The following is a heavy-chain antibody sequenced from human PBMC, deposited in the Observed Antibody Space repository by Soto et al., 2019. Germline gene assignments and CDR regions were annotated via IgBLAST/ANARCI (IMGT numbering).Heavy chain of an antibody. Sequence: CVSYISSSSSTIYYADSVKGRFTISRDNAKNSLYLQMNSLRAEDTAVYYCAREEYSSSSGFVYYYYMDVWGKGTTVTVS. CDR3: AREEYSSSSGFVYYYYMDV. CDR2: ISSSSSTI. J-gene: IGHJ6*03. D-gene: IGHD6-6*01. V-gene: IGHV3-48*01.